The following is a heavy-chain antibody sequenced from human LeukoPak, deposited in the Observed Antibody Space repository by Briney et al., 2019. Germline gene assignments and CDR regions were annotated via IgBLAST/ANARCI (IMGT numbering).Heavy chain of an antibody. J-gene: IGHJ4*02. CDR2: IKQDGSEK. CDR1: GFTFSSYW. Sequence: GGSLRLSCAASGFTFSSYWMSWVRQAPGKGLEWVANIKQDGSEKYYVDSVKGRFTISRDNAKNSLYLQMNSLRAEDTAVYYCARDRPFFGVESFWDYWGQGTLVTVSS. D-gene: IGHD3-3*01. CDR3: ARDRPFFGVESFWDY. V-gene: IGHV3-7*01.